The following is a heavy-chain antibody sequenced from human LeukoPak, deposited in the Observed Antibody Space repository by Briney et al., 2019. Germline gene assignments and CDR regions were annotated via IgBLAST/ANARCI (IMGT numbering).Heavy chain of an antibody. CDR2: ISHSGST. CDR1: GGSISSYY. V-gene: IGHV4-59*08. Sequence: SETLSLTCTVSGGSISSYYWSWIRQPLEKGLEWIGYISHSGSTNYNPSLKSRVTISIDTSKNQFSLKLRSVTAADTAIYYCARQGYDILTGYIDAFDIWGQGTMVTVSS. CDR3: ARQGYDILTGYIDAFDI. J-gene: IGHJ3*02. D-gene: IGHD3-9*01.